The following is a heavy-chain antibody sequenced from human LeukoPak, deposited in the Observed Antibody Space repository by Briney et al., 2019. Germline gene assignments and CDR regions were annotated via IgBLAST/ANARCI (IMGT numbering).Heavy chain of an antibody. CDR1: GYTFTSYG. D-gene: IGHD5-24*01. J-gene: IGHJ4*02. CDR3: ARDQDRDGYNYPGDY. Sequence: ASVKVSCKASGYTFTSYGISWVRQAPGQGLEWMGWISAYNGNTNYAQRLQGRVTMTTDTSTSTAYMELRSLRSDDTAVYYCARDQDRDGYNYPGDYWGQGTLVTVSS. V-gene: IGHV1-18*01. CDR2: ISAYNGNT.